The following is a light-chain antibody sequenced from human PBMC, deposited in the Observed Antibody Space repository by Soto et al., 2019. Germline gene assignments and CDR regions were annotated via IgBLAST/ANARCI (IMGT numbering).Light chain of an antibody. CDR3: SSYGSTTTLV. CDR1: SSDIGGYSY. CDR2: EVI. Sequence: QSALTQPASVSGSPGQSITVSCTGTSSDIGGYSYVSWYQHHPGKAPKLLIYEVINRPSGVSIRFSGSKSGNTASLTISGLQAEDEADYYCSSYGSTTTLVFGTGTKVTAL. J-gene: IGLJ1*01. V-gene: IGLV2-14*01.